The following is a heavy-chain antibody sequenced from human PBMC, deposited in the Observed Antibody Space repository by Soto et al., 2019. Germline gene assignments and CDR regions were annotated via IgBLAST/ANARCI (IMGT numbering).Heavy chain of an antibody. CDR3: ARSVLLWFGEDFYYFDY. V-gene: IGHV1-69*13. CDR2: IIPIFGTA. CDR1: GGTFSSYA. D-gene: IGHD3-10*01. J-gene: IGHJ4*02. Sequence: SVKVSCKASGGTFSSYAISWVRQAPGQGLEWMGGIIPIFGTANYAQKFQGRVTITADESTSTAYMELSSLRSEDTAVYYCARSVLLWFGEDFYYFDYWGQGTLVTVSS.